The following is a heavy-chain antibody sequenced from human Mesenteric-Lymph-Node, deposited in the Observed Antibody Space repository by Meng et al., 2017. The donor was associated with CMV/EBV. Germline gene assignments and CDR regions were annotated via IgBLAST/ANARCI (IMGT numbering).Heavy chain of an antibody. D-gene: IGHD2-2*01. CDR1: GFTFANYE. J-gene: IGHJ3*02. V-gene: IGHV3-23*01. CDR3: AKCISTCQTRGFDM. CDR2: ISDNGATT. Sequence: GGSLRLSCTASGFTFANYEMNWVRQAPGKGLEWVSAISDNGATTHYADSVKGRFTMSRDNSKNTLYLQMNSLRVEDTAIYYCAKCISTCQTRGFDMWGQGTMVTVSS.